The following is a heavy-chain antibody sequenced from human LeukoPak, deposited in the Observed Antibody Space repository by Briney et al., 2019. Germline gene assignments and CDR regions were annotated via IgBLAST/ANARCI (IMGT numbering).Heavy chain of an antibody. J-gene: IGHJ5*02. CDR1: GYRFTSYY. V-gene: IGHV1-46*01. CDR3: ARDPISSNWPRGHFFDP. D-gene: IGHD3-3*02. Sequence: GASVKIFCKSSGYRFTSYYVNWVRQAPGQGLEWMGIINPNGGGTTYTRKFQGRVTMTRDTSTSTVYMELSSLRPADTAVYYCARDPISSNWPRGHFFDPWGQGTLVTVSS. CDR2: INPNGGGT.